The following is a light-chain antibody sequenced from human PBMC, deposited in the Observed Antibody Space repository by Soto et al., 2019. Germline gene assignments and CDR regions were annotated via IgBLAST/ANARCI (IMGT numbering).Light chain of an antibody. J-gene: IGKJ5*01. V-gene: IGKV3D-15*01. CDR1: QSVSSN. CDR2: GAS. Sequence: EIVMTQSPATLSVSPGERATLSCRASQSVSSNLAWYQQKPGQAPRLLIYGASSRATGIPDRFSGAGSGTEFTLTISSLQSEDFAVYYCQQYHNWPITFGQGTRLEI. CDR3: QQYHNWPIT.